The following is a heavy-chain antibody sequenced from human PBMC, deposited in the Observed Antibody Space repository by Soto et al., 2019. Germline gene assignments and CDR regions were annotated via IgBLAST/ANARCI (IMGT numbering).Heavy chain of an antibody. CDR1: GYTLTELS. CDR3: ETPGDSNPYYYYMDV. D-gene: IGHD4-17*01. J-gene: IGHJ6*03. CDR2: FDPEDGET. Sequence: ASVKVSCKVSGYTLTELSMHWVRQAPGKGLEWMGGFDPEDGETIYAQKFQGRVTMTEDTSTDTAYMELSSLRSEDTAVYYCETPGDSNPYYYYMDVWGKGTTVTVSS. V-gene: IGHV1-24*01.